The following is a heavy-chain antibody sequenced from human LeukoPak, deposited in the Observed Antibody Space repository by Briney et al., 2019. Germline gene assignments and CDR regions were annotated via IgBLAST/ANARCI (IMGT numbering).Heavy chain of an antibody. V-gene: IGHV4-38-2*02. Sequence: PSETLSLTCTVSGYSLTSGCYWGWIRQPPGKGLEWIASIFHSGSTFYNPSVKSRVTISVDTSKNQFSLTLRSVTAADTAVYYCARETEKQWQYWGQGTMATVSS. J-gene: IGHJ3*01. CDR1: GYSLTSGCY. D-gene: IGHD6-19*01. CDR2: IFHSGST. CDR3: ARETEKQWQY.